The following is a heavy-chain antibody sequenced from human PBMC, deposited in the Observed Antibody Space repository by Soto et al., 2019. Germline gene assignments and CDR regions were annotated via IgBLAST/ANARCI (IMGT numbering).Heavy chain of an antibody. CDR2: IRSKTDGGTT. Sequence: PGGSLRLSCAASGISFSNAWMNWVRQAPGKGLEYIGRIRSKTDGGTTEYAAPVEGRFTVSRDDSENTLYLQMSGLKTEDTAVYYCTTTRPGTNVFDNWGQGTLVTVS. D-gene: IGHD1-1*01. V-gene: IGHV3-15*01. J-gene: IGHJ3*02. CDR1: GISFSNAW. CDR3: TTTRPGTNVFDN.